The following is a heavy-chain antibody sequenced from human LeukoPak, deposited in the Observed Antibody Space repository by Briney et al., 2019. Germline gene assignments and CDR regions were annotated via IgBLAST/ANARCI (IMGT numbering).Heavy chain of an antibody. J-gene: IGHJ4*02. D-gene: IGHD1-1*01. CDR3: ARQRYSDY. V-gene: IGHV3-7*01. Sequence: GGSLRLSCAASGFTFSRYWMTWVRQAPGKGLEWVANIKEDGSENSYVESVKGRFTISRDNAKNSLYLQLNSLRAEDTAVYFCARQRYSDYWGQGTLVAVSS. CDR2: IKEDGSEN. CDR1: GFTFSRYW.